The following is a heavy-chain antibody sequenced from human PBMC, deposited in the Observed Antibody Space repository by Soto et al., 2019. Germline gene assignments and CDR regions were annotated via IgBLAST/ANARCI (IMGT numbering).Heavy chain of an antibody. CDR3: ARGAVAGIWGYFDY. CDR2: ISSSGSTI. J-gene: IGHJ4*02. V-gene: IGHV3-11*01. Sequence: GGSLRLSCAASGFTFNDYYMSWIRQAPGKGLEWASYISSSGSTIYYADSVKGRFTISRDNAKNSLFLQMNSLRAEDTAVYYCARGAVAGIWGYFDYWGQETLVTVSS. D-gene: IGHD6-19*01. CDR1: GFTFNDYY.